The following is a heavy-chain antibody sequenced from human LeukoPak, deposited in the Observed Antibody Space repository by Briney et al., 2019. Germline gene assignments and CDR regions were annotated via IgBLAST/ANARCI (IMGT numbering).Heavy chain of an antibody. Sequence: PSETLSLTCAVYGGSFSGYYWSWIRQPPGKGLEWIGEINHSGSTNYNPSLKSRVTISVDTSKKQFSLKLTSVTAADTAVYYCARARGRWNQFDYWGQGALVTVSS. CDR1: GGSFSGYY. CDR3: ARARGRWNQFDY. J-gene: IGHJ4*02. CDR2: INHSGST. V-gene: IGHV4-34*01. D-gene: IGHD1-14*01.